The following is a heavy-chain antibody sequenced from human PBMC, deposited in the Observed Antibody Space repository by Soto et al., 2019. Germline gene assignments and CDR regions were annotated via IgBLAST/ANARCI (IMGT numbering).Heavy chain of an antibody. D-gene: IGHD3-10*01. V-gene: IGHV3-53*02. CDR2: IYSGGST. J-gene: IGHJ4*02. CDR3: ARSGPQPFDY. CDR1: GFTVSSTY. Sequence: EVQLVQTGGGLIQPGGSPRLSCAASGFTVSSTYMSWVRQAPGKGLEWVSVIYSGGSTYYADSLKGRFTTSRDNSKNTLYLQMNSLRAEDTAVYYCARSGPQPFDYWGQGTLVTVSS.